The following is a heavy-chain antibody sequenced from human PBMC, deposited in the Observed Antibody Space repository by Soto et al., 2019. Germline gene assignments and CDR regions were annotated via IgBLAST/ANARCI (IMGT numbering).Heavy chain of an antibody. CDR3: AKDMGQQLGYDY. D-gene: IGHD6-13*01. CDR1: GFTFDDYA. J-gene: IGHJ4*02. V-gene: IGHV3-9*01. CDR2: ISWNSGSI. Sequence: EVQLVESGGGLVQPGRSLRLSCAASGFTFDDYAMHWVRQAPGKGLEWVSGISWNSGSIGYADAVKGRFTISRDNAKNCLCLQMNSLRAEDTALDYCAKDMGQQLGYDYWGQGTLVTVSS.